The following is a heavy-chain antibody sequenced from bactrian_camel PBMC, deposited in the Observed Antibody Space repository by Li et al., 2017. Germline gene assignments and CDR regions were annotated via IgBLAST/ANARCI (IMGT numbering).Heavy chain of an antibody. V-gene: IGHV3S61*01. D-gene: IGHD3*01. Sequence: VQLVESGGGSVQAGGSLTLSCAVSGNGDGSGYWCMGWFRQVPGMEREGVAIIDGDGFPTYGDSVKGRFTISKGNGKLTLSLQMDSLKPEDTATYYCVTNADSYAVRCGLSQSAYTYWGQGPRSPSP. CDR2: IIDGDGFP. J-gene: IGHJ4*01. CDR1: GNGDGSGYWC. CDR3: VTNADSYAVRCGLSQSAYTY.